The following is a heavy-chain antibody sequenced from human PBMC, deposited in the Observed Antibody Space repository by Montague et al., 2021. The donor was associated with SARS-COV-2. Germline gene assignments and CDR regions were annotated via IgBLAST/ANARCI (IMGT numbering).Heavy chain of an antibody. Sequence: SETLSLTCAVCGGSFRGYYWNWIRQPPGKGLEWMGEINHSGSTNYNPSLKSRSTMSVDTSKNQFSLKLSSVTAADTAVYYCARGARQGYGFRLGSFDSWGQGTLVTVSS. CDR3: ARGARQGYGFRLGSFDS. J-gene: IGHJ4*02. CDR2: INHSGST. D-gene: IGHD3-10*01. CDR1: GGSFRGYY. V-gene: IGHV4-34*01.